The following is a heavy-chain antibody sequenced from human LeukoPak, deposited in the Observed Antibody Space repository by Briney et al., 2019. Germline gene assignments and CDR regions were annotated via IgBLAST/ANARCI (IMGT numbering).Heavy chain of an antibody. D-gene: IGHD1-26*01. Sequence: EASVKVSCKASGYTFTGYYMHWVRQAPGQGLEWMGRINPNSGGTNYAQKFQGRVTITRDTSISTAYMELSRLRSDDTAVYYCARVRRGWELTNDAFDIWGQGTMVTVSS. CDR1: GYTFTGYY. CDR3: ARVRRGWELTNDAFDI. V-gene: IGHV1-2*06. CDR2: INPNSGGT. J-gene: IGHJ3*02.